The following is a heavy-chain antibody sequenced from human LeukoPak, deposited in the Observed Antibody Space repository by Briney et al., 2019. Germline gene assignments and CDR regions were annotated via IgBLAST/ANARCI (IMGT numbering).Heavy chain of an antibody. CDR2: IRSKTGGGTI. D-gene: IGHD5-12*01. J-gene: IGHJ4*02. V-gene: IGHV3-15*01. CDR1: RFTFGNAW. CDR3: TTAIVAPMWDC. Sequence: GGSLRLSCAASRFTFGNAWMSWVRQAPGKGLEWVGRIRSKTGGGTIDYAAPVKGRFTISRDDSKNMVYLQMSSLKTEDTAVYYCTTAIVAPMWDCWGQGTLVAVSS.